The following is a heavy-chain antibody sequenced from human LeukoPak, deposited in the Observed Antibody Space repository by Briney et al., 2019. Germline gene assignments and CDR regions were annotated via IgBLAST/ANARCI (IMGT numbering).Heavy chain of an antibody. CDR2: MNPNSGNT. J-gene: IGHJ6*02. D-gene: IGHD5-24*01. CDR3: VRAMAPLDTFNYQYAMDV. V-gene: IGHV1-8*01. CDR1: GYNFNNYD. Sequence: ASVKVSCKASGYNFNNYDINWVRQAPGQGLERMRWMNPNSGNTGYAQKFQGRFTLTRETFISTAYMELSSLRSDDTAVYYCVRAMAPLDTFNYQYAMDVWGQGTMVTVSS.